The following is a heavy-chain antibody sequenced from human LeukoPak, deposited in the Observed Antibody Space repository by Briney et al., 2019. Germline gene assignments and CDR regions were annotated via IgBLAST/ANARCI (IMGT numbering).Heavy chain of an antibody. CDR2: SNPSGGST. J-gene: IGHJ6*03. CDR3: AKGRGYCSGGSCFADYYYYMDV. CDR1: GYTFTSYY. V-gene: IGHV1-46*01. Sequence: GASVKVSCKASGYTFTSYYIDWVRQAPGLGLEWMGISNPSGGSTSYAQKFQGRVTMTRDMSTSTVYMELSSLRSEDTAVYYCAKGRGYCSGGSCFADYYYYMDVWGKGTTVTVSS. D-gene: IGHD2-15*01.